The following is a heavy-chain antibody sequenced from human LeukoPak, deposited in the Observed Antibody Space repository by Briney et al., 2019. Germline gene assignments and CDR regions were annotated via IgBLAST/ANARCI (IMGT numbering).Heavy chain of an antibody. V-gene: IGHV1-2*02. Sequence: ASVKVSCKASGYTFTGYYMHWVRQAPGQGLEWMGWINPNSGGTNYAQKFQGRVTMTRDTSISTAYMELSRLRSDDTAVYYCATYYYGSGNDFYYYMDVWGKGTTVTVSS. D-gene: IGHD3-10*01. CDR3: ATYYYGSGNDFYYYMDV. CDR1: GYTFTGYY. CDR2: INPNSGGT. J-gene: IGHJ6*03.